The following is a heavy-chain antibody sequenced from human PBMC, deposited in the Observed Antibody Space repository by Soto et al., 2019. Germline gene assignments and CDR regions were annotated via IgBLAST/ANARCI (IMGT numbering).Heavy chain of an antibody. CDR2: ISGSGGST. V-gene: IGHV3-23*01. J-gene: IGHJ4*02. CDR1: GFTFSSYA. Sequence: QTGGSLRLSCAASGFTFSSYAMSWVRQAPGKGLEWVSAISGSGGSTYYADSVKGRFTISRDNSKNTLYLQMNSLRAEDTAVYYCAKDSLNYYGSGSYDYWGQGTLVTVSS. CDR3: AKDSLNYYGSGSYDY. D-gene: IGHD3-10*01.